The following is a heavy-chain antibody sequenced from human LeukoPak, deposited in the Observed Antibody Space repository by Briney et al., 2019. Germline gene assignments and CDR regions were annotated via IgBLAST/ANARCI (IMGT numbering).Heavy chain of an antibody. CDR3: VRDNWGLDY. J-gene: IGHJ4*02. Sequence: GGSLRLSCKASGFTFGTYWMHWVRQPPGKGLVWVSRIDGDGTGTDYADSVKGRFTVSRDNAKNTVYLQMNSLTAEDTSTYYCVRDNWGLDYWGQGTLVTASS. D-gene: IGHD7-27*01. CDR1: GFTFGTYW. CDR2: IDGDGTGT. V-gene: IGHV3-74*01.